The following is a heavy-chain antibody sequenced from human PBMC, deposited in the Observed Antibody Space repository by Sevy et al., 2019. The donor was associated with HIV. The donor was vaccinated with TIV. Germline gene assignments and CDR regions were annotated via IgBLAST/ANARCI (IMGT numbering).Heavy chain of an antibody. J-gene: IGHJ4*02. CDR1: GGTFSSYA. Sequence: ASVKVSCKASGGTFSSYAISWVRQAPGQGLEWMGGIIPIFGTANYAQKFQGRVTITADESTSTAYMELSSLRSEDTAVYYCASLGALRAARAGGGYWGQGTLVTVSS. CDR2: IIPIFGTA. CDR3: ASLGALRAARAGGGY. V-gene: IGHV1-69*13. D-gene: IGHD6-6*01.